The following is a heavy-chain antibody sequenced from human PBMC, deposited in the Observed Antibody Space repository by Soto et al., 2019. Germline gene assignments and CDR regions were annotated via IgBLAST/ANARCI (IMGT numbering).Heavy chain of an antibody. CDR2: IYYSGST. CDR3: ARDLSDSSGLDY. J-gene: IGHJ4*02. V-gene: IGHV4-59*01. CDR1: GGSIISYY. D-gene: IGHD3-22*01. Sequence: KPSETLSLTCTVSGGSIISYYCIFIRQPPGKGLEWIGYIYYSGSTNYNPSLKSRVTISVDTSKNQFSLKLSSVTAADTAVYYCARDLSDSSGLDYWGQGALVTVSS.